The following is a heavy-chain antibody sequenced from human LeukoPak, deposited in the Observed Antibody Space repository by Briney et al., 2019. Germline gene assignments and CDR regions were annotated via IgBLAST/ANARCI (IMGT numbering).Heavy chain of an antibody. CDR1: GFTLSSYG. V-gene: IGHV3-30*18. D-gene: IGHD3-16*01. CDR3: AKPAYAGYYYYMDV. CDR2: ISYDGSNK. J-gene: IGHJ6*03. Sequence: QPGGSLRLSCAASGFTLSSYGMHWVRQAPGKGLEWVALISYDGSNKYYADSVKGRFTISRDNSKNTLYLQMNSLRVEDTAVYYCAKPAYAGYYYYMDVWGKGTTVTVSS.